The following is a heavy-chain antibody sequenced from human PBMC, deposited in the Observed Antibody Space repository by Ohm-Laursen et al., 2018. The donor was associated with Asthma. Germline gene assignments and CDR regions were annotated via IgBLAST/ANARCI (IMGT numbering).Heavy chain of an antibody. J-gene: IGHJ4*02. CDR2: INSVFGTS. CDR1: GGTFNNYV. Sequence: SSVKVSCKSLGGTFNNYVIGWVRQAPGQGLEWVGGINSVFGTSTYAQKFHDRFTITADESTSTVYMTLSSLTSEDTAVYYCARKAGSCITSNCYSLDFWGQGTLVTVSS. D-gene: IGHD2-15*01. CDR3: ARKAGSCITSNCYSLDF. V-gene: IGHV1-69*01.